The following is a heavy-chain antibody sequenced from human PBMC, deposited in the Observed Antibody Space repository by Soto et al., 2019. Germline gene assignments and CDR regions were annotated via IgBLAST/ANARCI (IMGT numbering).Heavy chain of an antibody. CDR1: GFTFSSYA. CDR2: ISYDGSNK. D-gene: IGHD5-18*01. J-gene: IGHJ4*02. Sequence: GGSLRLSCAASGFTFSSYAMHWVRQAPGKGLEWVAVISYDGSNKYYADSVKGRFTISRDNSKNTLYLQMNSLRAEDTAVYYCARDLGQLWLQGTFDYWGQGTLVTVSS. CDR3: ARDLGQLWLQGTFDY. V-gene: IGHV3-30-3*01.